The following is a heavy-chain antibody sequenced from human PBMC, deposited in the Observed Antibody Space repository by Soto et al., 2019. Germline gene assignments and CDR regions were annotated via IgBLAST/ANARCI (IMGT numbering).Heavy chain of an antibody. CDR2: TYYRSKMYN. V-gene: IGHV6-1*01. J-gene: IGHJ6*02. CDR1: GDSVSSNSAA. D-gene: IGHD6-13*01. Sequence: SQTLSLTCAISGDSVSSNSAAWNWIRQSPSRGLEWLGRTYYRSKMYNDYAVSVKSRITINPDTSKNQFSLQLNSVTPEDTAVYYCARDTIAAAGTYYYYGMDVWGQGTTVTVSS. CDR3: ARDTIAAAGTYYYYGMDV.